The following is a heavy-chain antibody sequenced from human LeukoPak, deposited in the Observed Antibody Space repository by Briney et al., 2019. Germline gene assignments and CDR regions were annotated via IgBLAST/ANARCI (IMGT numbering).Heavy chain of an antibody. V-gene: IGHV4-61*02. CDR2: IYIFSGST. CDR3: ARASYSYDINGWVPFDY. J-gene: IGHJ4*02. Sequence: PSQTLSLTCTVSGDSISSGDYYWSWIRQPAGKGLEWIGRIYIFSGSTNYNPSLKSRVTISVDTSKNQFSLKLTSVTAADTAVYYCARASYSYDINGWVPFDYWGQGTLVTVSS. D-gene: IGHD3-22*01. CDR1: GDSISSGDYY.